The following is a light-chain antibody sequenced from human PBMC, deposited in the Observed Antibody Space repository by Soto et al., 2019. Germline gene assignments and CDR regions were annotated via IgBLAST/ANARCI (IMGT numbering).Light chain of an antibody. J-gene: IGKJ1*01. CDR3: EQYDSRSPWT. CDR2: DAS. Sequence: DIQLTQSPSSLSASVGDRVTITCRASESVTIWLAWYQQKPGKAPRILIYDASTLEGGVPSRFSASGSGTEFTLTIRSLQPDDFATYYCEQYDSRSPWTFGQGTKIEIK. V-gene: IGKV1-5*01. CDR1: ESVTIW.